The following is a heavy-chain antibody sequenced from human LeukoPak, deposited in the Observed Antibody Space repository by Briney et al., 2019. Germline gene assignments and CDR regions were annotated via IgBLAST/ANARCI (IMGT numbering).Heavy chain of an antibody. CDR1: GGSISNYY. D-gene: IGHD1-1*01. Sequence: SETLSLTCPASGGSISNYYWSWIRQPPGKGLEWIGCIYYSGSTNYNPSLKSRVTISVDTSKNQFSLKLSSVTAADTAVYYCARLRGRTGTTDWFDPWGQGTLVTVSS. CDR3: ARLRGRTGTTDWFDP. V-gene: IGHV4-59*01. CDR2: IYYSGST. J-gene: IGHJ5*02.